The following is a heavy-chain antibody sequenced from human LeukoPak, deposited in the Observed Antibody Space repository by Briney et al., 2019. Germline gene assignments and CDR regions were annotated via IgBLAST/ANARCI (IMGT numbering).Heavy chain of an antibody. CDR1: GFTFSSYS. Sequence: GGSLRLSCAASGFTFSSYSMNWVRQAPGKGLEWVSSISSSSSYIYYADSVKGRFTISRDNAKNSLYLQMNSLRSEDTAAYYCARDFDMSPFYFDYWGQGTDSRTPFYFDYWGQGTLVTVSS. CDR2: ISSSSSYI. V-gene: IGHV3-21*04. D-gene: IGHD2/OR15-2a*01. J-gene: IGHJ4*02. CDR3: ARDFDMSPFYFDYWGQGTDSRTPFYFDY.